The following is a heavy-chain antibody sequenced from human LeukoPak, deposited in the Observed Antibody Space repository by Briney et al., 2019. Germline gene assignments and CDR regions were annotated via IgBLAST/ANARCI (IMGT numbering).Heavy chain of an antibody. V-gene: IGHV4-59*01. Sequence: SETLSLTCTVSGGSISSYYWSWIRQPPGKGLEWIGYIYYSGSTNYNPSLKSRVTISVDTSKNQFSLKLTSVTAADTAVYYCARGDPDLDAFDIWGQGTMVTVSS. J-gene: IGHJ3*02. CDR2: IYYSGST. CDR3: ARGDPDLDAFDI. CDR1: GGSISSYY.